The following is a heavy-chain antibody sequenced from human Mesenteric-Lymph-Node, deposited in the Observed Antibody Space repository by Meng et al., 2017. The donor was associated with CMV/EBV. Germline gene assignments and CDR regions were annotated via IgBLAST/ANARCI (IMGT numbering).Heavy chain of an antibody. CDR2: ISHSEDT. D-gene: IGHD3-10*01. CDR1: GSVPIVAW. CDR3: ATARGGDSGPYSEHIQH. J-gene: IGHJ1*01. V-gene: IGHV4-4*01. Sequence: GSVPIVAWGTCVRQPQGKGLGWIGAISHSEDTNNNLSLTGRVTMSINASKRQFSLELGSVTAADTAVYFCATARGGDSGPYSEHIQHWGRGTLVTVSS.